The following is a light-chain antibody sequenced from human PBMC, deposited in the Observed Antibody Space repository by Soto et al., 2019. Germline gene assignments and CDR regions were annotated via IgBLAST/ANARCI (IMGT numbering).Light chain of an antibody. Sequence: DSQMTQSPSTLSASVGGRFTITCLAIQSISRWLAWYQQKQGKAPKILMYDASNLHNGVPSRFRGSGSGTEGTLTISSLQPDDVETDYCQQYDAYPWTCGQGTKVDIK. CDR3: QQYDAYPWT. V-gene: IGKV1-5*01. CDR1: QSISRW. CDR2: DAS. J-gene: IGKJ1*01.